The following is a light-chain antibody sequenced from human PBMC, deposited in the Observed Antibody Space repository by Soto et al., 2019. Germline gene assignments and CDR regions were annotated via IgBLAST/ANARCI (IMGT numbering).Light chain of an antibody. Sequence: EIVLTQSPGTLSLSPGERATLSCRASQSVSSSYLAWYQQKPGQAPRLLIYGASSRATGIPDRFSGSGSGTEFTLTVSSLQPDDFATYHCQQYHAFPWTFGQGIKVDI. CDR1: QSVSSSY. J-gene: IGKJ1*01. V-gene: IGKV3-20*01. CDR2: GAS. CDR3: QQYHAFPWT.